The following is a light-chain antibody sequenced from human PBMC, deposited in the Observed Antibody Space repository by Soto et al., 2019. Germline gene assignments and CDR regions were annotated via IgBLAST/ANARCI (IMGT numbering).Light chain of an antibody. CDR2: AAS. Sequence: EIVLTQSPGTLSLSPGERATLSCRASQSVSVNSLAWYQQKGGQAPRLLIYAASTRATGVPDRFSGTGSGTDFALNISRLETDDSVVYYCQQYGGSPFTFGHGTKVDIK. CDR3: QQYGGSPFT. V-gene: IGKV3-20*01. CDR1: QSVSVNS. J-gene: IGKJ3*01.